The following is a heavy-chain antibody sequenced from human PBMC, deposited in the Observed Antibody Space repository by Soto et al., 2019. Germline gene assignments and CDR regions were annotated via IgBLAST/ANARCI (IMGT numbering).Heavy chain of an antibody. V-gene: IGHV1-18*01. CDR2: INTYNGNT. Sequence: QVQLVQSGAEVKNPGASVKVSCKASGYTFTRYGIGWARQAPGQGLEWMGWINTYNGNTNYAQNVQGRVTLTKDTSTSTAYMALRSLRSNDTAIYYCAMVDVYVTPSPQDVWGQGTTVIVSS. J-gene: IGHJ6*02. CDR3: AMVDVYVTPSPQDV. D-gene: IGHD3-16*01. CDR1: GYTFTRYG.